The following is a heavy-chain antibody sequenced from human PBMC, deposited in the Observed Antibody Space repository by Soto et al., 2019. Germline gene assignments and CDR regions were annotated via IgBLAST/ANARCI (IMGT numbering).Heavy chain of an antibody. V-gene: IGHV5-51*01. CDR2: IYPGDSET. J-gene: IGHJ4*02. CDR1: GYNFTTFW. Sequence: PGESLKISCKGSGYNFTTFWIGWVRQMPGKGLEWMGIIYPGDSETKYSPDFEGLVTISADRSTNTAYLQWRSLRASDTAIYYCARLGFPGAIYFDSWGLGTLVTIAS. CDR3: ARLGFPGAIYFDS.